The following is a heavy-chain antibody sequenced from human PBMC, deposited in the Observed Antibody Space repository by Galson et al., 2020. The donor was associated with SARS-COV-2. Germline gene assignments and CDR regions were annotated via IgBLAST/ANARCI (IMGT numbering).Heavy chain of an antibody. D-gene: IGHD4-17*01. J-gene: IGHJ6*02. CDR1: DGPMSSYY. Sequence: ETSETLSLTCSVSDGPMSSYYWSWIRQPPGKGLEWIGYISYSWSANYNPSLRSRVTISVDLSKNQFSLKVTSVPDADTAVYCCATYPAPRYGDNYYYGMDVWGRGTTVTVSS. V-gene: IGHV4-59*01. CDR3: ATYPAPRYGDNYYYGMDV. CDR2: ISYSWSA.